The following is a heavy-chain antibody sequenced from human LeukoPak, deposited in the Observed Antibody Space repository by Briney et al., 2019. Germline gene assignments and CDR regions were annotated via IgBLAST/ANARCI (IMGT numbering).Heavy chain of an antibody. CDR3: AKDHCRSTSCYILDY. D-gene: IGHD2-2*01. V-gene: IGHV3-30*18. CDR1: GFTFSSYG. Sequence: GTSVRLSCAASGFTFSSYGMHWARQAPGKGLEWVAVISYDGSNKYYEASVTGRWAISRDNSKNTLYLQMNSLRAEDTAVYYCAKDHCRSTSCYILDYWGQGTLASVSS. J-gene: IGHJ4*02. CDR2: ISYDGSNK.